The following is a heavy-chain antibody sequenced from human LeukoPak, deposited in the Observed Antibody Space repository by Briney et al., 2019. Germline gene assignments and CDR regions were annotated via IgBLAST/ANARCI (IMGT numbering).Heavy chain of an antibody. J-gene: IGHJ4*02. CDR1: GYTFTNYW. V-gene: IGHV5-51*01. D-gene: IGHD3-3*01. CDR2: IYPGDSET. Sequence: GESLKISCKGSGYTFTNYWIGWVRQMPGKGLEWMGIIYPGDSETRYSPSFQGQVTISADKSISTTYLQWSSLKASDTAIYYCARHLLPYYAFWSGYQEYWGQGTLVTVSS. CDR3: ARHLLPYYAFWSGYQEY.